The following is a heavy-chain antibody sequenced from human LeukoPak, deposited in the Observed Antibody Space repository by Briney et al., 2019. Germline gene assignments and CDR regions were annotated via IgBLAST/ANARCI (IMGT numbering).Heavy chain of an antibody. CDR3: AKKGGYGYSYGY. Sequence: QPGGSLRLSCAASGFTFSNSAMSWVRQAPGKGLEWVSISDSDGSTYYADSVKGRFTISRDHSKNSLYLQMNSLRDEDTAVYYCAKKGGYGYSYGYWGQGTLVTVSS. V-gene: IGHV3-23*01. CDR2: ISDSDGST. D-gene: IGHD5-18*01. CDR1: GFTFSNSA. J-gene: IGHJ4*02.